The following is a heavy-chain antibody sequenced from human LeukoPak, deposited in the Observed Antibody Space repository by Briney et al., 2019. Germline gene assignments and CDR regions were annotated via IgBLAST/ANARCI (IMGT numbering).Heavy chain of an antibody. D-gene: IGHD6-19*01. J-gene: IGHJ4*02. CDR1: GFTFSDFP. CDR2: IFPSSDEI. V-gene: IGHV3-23*01. CDR3: AKRSAESSGYFNY. Sequence: GGSLRLSCAASGFTFSDFPMIWVRQAPGKGLEWVSSIFPSSDEIHYADSVKGRFTISSDNSKNTLYLQMNSLRAEDTAVYYCAKRSAESSGYFNYWGQGILVTVSS.